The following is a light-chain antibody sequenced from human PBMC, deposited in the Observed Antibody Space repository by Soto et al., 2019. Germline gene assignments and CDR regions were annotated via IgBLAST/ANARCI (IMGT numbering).Light chain of an antibody. J-gene: IGLJ2*01. CDR3: AAWDDSLNGLV. V-gene: IGLV1-44*01. CDR1: SSNIGSNT. CDR2: RNN. Sequence: QLVLTQPPSASGTPGQRVTISCSGSSSNIGSNTVNWYQQLPGTAPKLLIYRNNQRPSGVPDRFSGSKSGTSASLAISGLQSGDEADYYCAAWDDSLNGLVFGGGTQLTVL.